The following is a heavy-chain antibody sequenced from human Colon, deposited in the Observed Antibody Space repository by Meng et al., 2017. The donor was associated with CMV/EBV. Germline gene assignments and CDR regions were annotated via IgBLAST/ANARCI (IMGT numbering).Heavy chain of an antibody. CDR2: VNWGGDKI. V-gene: IGHV3-9*02. Sequence: SLKISCAASGFTSHDHGTHWVRQVPGKGLEWVSNVNWGGDKIGYADSVKGRFTISRDNAKNSLYLQMDSLRAADTAVYYCAKDRTVGGYTFGLDVWGQGTTVTVSS. CDR3: AKDRTVGGYTFGLDV. J-gene: IGHJ6*02. D-gene: IGHD5-12*01. CDR1: GFTSHDHG.